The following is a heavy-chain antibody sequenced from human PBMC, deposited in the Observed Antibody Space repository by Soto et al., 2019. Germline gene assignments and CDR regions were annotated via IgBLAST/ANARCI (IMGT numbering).Heavy chain of an antibody. CDR3: AKDSDILTGYYRTEAFDI. D-gene: IGHD3-9*01. J-gene: IGHJ3*02. V-gene: IGHV3-23*01. CDR2: LSSGGGRT. CDR1: GFTFSSYA. Sequence: EVQLLESGGGLVQPGGSLRLSCAASGFTFSSYAMSWVRQAPGKGLEWVSALSSGGGRTYYADSVKGRFTISRHNSKNTLYLQMNSLGAEDTAVYYCAKDSDILTGYYRTEAFDIWGQGTMVTVSS.